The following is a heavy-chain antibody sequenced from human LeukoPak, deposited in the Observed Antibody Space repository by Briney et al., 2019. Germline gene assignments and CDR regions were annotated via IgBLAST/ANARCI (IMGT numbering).Heavy chain of an antibody. CDR2: IWYDGSNK. CDR1: GFTFSSYG. Sequence: GGSLRLSCAASGFTFSSYGMHWVRQAPGKGLEWVAVIWYDGSNKYYADSVKGRFTISRDNSKNTLYPQMNSLRAEDTAVYYCAKDSGSAIFGVATRHFDYWGQGTLVTVSS. V-gene: IGHV3-33*06. J-gene: IGHJ4*02. CDR3: AKDSGSAIFGVATRHFDY. D-gene: IGHD3-3*01.